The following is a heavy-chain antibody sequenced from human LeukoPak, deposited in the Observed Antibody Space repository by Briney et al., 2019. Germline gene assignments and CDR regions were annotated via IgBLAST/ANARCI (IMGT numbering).Heavy chain of an antibody. D-gene: IGHD3-10*01. J-gene: IGHJ6*03. CDR2: IYTSGST. CDR3: ARMGPPLRGVRYYYYMDV. CDR1: GGSISSYY. V-gene: IGHV4-4*07. Sequence: PSETLSLTCTVSGGSISSYYWSWIRRPAGKGLEWIGRIYTSGSTNYNPSLKSRVTISVDRSKNQFSLKLSSVTAADTAVYYCARMGPPLRGVRYYYYMDVWGKGTTVTVSS.